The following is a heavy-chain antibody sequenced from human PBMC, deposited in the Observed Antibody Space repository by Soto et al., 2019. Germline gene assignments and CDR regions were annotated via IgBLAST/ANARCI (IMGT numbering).Heavy chain of an antibody. CDR3: ASLRIATNNYKWFDP. Sequence: SETLSLTCSVSGAALNSGNYYWSWIRQVPGKGLEWIGHIYVTGAVDYNPSLRDRITISQDTSERQFSLNLRLVTAADTAVYYCASLRIATNNYKWFDPWGQGTLVTVSS. CDR2: IYVTGAV. D-gene: IGHD2-21*01. J-gene: IGHJ5*02. CDR1: GAALNSGNYY. V-gene: IGHV4-31*03.